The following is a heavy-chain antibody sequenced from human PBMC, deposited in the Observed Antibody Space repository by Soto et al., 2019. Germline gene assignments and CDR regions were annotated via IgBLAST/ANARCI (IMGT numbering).Heavy chain of an antibody. J-gene: IGHJ4*02. Sequence: EVQVLESGGGLVQPGGSLRLSCTGSGFSFGDYAMSWFRQAPGKGLEWVGFIRSKPFGGTTAYAASVQGRFMISRDDSKSNGYLQMSSLKTEDTAVYFCSRIKEYHGYDDLDFWGQGTLVTVSS. CDR1: GFSFGDYA. CDR3: SRIKEYHGYDDLDF. D-gene: IGHD5-12*01. CDR2: IRSKPFGGTT. V-gene: IGHV3-49*03.